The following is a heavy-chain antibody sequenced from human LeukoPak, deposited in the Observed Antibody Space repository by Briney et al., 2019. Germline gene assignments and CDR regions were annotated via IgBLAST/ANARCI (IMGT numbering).Heavy chain of an antibody. J-gene: IGHJ4*02. D-gene: IGHD2-15*01. Sequence: GESLRLSCAASGFTFSSYSMSWVRQAPGKGLEGLSHITSGGTIYYADSVKGRFTISRDNAKRSLYLQMSSLRDEDTAVYYCARRYCSGGSCGVGPYFDYWGQGTLVTVSS. CDR1: GFTFSSYS. V-gene: IGHV3-48*02. CDR3: ARRYCSGGSCGVGPYFDY. CDR2: ITSGGTI.